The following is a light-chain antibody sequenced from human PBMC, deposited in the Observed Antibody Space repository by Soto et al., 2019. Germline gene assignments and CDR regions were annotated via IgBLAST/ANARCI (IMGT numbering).Light chain of an antibody. CDR2: GAS. V-gene: IGKV3-20*01. CDR3: QQYGSSGT. Sequence: EIVMTQSPATLTLALGERSTLSCRASQSVSNNYLAWYQQKPGQAPRLLIYGASNRATGIPDRFSGSGSGTDFTLTISRLETEDFAVYYCQQYGSSGTFGQGTKVDIK. CDR1: QSVSNNY. J-gene: IGKJ1*01.